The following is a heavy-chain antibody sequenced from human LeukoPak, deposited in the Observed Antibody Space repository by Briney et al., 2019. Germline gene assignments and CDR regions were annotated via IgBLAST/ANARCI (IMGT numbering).Heavy chain of an antibody. D-gene: IGHD3/OR15-3a*01. Sequence: SETLSLTCAVSGGSISSNSYYWGWIRQPPGKGLEWIGSIYYSGNTYYNASLKSQVSISIDTSRNQFSLRLTSVTAADTAVYYCARQTGSGLFILPGGQGTLVTVSS. CDR3: ARQTGSGLFILP. V-gene: IGHV4-39*01. CDR2: IYYSGNT. CDR1: GGSISSNSYY. J-gene: IGHJ4*02.